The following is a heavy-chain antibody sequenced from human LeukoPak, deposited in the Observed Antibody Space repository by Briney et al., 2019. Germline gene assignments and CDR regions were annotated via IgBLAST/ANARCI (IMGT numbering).Heavy chain of an antibody. D-gene: IGHD7-27*01. CDR3: ARDFAWGAGGAPIDDNWLDP. CDR1: GYTFTSYG. V-gene: IGHV1-18*01. CDR2: ISAYNGNT. Sequence: ASVKVSCKASGYTFTSYGISWVRQAPGQGLEWMGWISAYNGNTNYAQKLQDRATMTTDTSTSTAYIELRSLRFDDTALYYCARDFAWGAGGAPIDDNWLDPWGQGTLVSVSS. J-gene: IGHJ5*02.